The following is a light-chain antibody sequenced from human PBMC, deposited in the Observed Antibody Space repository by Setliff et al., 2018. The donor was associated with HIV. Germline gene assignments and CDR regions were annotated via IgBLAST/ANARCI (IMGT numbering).Light chain of an antibody. Sequence: QSVLTQFASVSWSPGQSITISCTGTTSNIGGYNDVSWYQQKAGKDPKLVIHDASNRPSGVSNRFSGSKSGNTASLTISGLQAEDEADYYCSSYTTKRTYVFGSGTKVTVL. CDR3: SSYTTKRTYV. CDR2: DAS. CDR1: TSNIGGYND. J-gene: IGLJ1*01. V-gene: IGLV2-14*01.